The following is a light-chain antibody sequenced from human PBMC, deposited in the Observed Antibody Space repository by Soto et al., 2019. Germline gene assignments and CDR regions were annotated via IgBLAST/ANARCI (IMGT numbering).Light chain of an antibody. CDR1: QSITTY. Sequence: DIQMTQSPSSLSASVGDRVTITCRASQSITTYLNWYRQKPGKAPKLLIYAASSLQSGVPSMFSGSGSETEFTLSISSLQPEDFATYFCQQIYSVPLTFGGGTKVDIK. J-gene: IGKJ4*01. V-gene: IGKV1-39*01. CDR3: QQIYSVPLT. CDR2: AAS.